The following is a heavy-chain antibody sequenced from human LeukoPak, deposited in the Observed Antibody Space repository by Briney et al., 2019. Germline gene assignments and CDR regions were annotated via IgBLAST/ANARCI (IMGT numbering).Heavy chain of an antibody. CDR2: FSHSGAT. J-gene: IGHJ4*02. CDR3: AGVTSHPQYFDH. D-gene: IGHD2-21*02. CDR1: GDSIC. Sequence: SETLSLTCSVSGDSICCSWVRQSPGKGLQWIGTFSHSGATNSNPSLASRVTMSLDMSKSQFSLKLSSVTAADTAIYYCAGVTSHPQYFDHWGQGTLITVSS. V-gene: IGHV4-59*01.